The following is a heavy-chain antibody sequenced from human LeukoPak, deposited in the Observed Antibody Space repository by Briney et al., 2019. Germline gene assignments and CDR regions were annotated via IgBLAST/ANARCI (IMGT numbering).Heavy chain of an antibody. V-gene: IGHV3-21*01. CDR2: ISSSSSYI. CDR3: ARDAPSIVVVPAAAPYYYYGMDV. D-gene: IGHD2-2*01. CDR1: GFTFSSYS. Sequence: PGGSLRLSCAASGFTFSSYSMNWVRQAPGKGLEWVSSISSSSSYIYYADSVKGRFTISRDNAKNSLYLQMNGLRAEDTAVYYCARDAPSIVVVPAAAPYYYYGMDVWGQGTTVTVSS. J-gene: IGHJ6*02.